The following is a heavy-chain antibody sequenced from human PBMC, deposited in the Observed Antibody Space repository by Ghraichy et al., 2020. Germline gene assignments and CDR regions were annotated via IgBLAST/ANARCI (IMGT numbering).Heavy chain of an antibody. CDR2: ISGSGNKS. CDR1: GFTFSSYA. CDR3: AKEGRRESSRAGMDA. Sequence: GGSLRLSCAASGFTFSSYAMIWVRQAPGKGLEWVSAISGSGNKSYYVDSMKGRFTISRDNSKNTLYLQMNSLAAEDTAVYYCAKEGRRESSRAGMDAWGRGTTVTVSS. D-gene: IGHD3-22*01. J-gene: IGHJ6*02. V-gene: IGHV3-23*01.